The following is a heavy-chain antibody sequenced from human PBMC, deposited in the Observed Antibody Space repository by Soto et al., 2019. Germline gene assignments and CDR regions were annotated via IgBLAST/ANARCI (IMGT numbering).Heavy chain of an antibody. CDR3: ARGFGYCSSTSCYHFDY. J-gene: IGHJ4*02. CDR1: GGTFSSYA. Sequence: GASVKVSCKASGGTFSSYAISWVRQAPGQGLEWMGGIIPIFGTANYAQKFQGRVTITADESTSTAYMELSSLRSEDTAVYYCARGFGYCSSTSCYHFDYWGQGTLVTVSS. V-gene: IGHV1-69*13. D-gene: IGHD2-2*03. CDR2: IIPIFGTA.